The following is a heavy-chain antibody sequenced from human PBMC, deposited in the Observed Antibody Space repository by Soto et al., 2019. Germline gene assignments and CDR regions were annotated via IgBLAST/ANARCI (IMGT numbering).Heavy chain of an antibody. J-gene: IGHJ4*02. CDR1: GGSFTSNNW. CDR2: IYRTGST. Sequence: XGTLSLTCAVSGGSFTSNNWWTCVRQPPGQGLEWIGEIYRTGSTNYNPSLKSRVTISLDKSENQFSLKVTSLTAADTAVYYCASRDPGTSVDYWGQGTLVTVSS. V-gene: IGHV4-4*02. CDR3: ASRDPGTSVDY. D-gene: IGHD1-7*01.